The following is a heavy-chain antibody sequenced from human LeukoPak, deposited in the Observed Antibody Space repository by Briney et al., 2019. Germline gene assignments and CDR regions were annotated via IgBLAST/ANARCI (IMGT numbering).Heavy chain of an antibody. CDR3: AREHYDSSGRKYAFDV. V-gene: IGHV1-2*02. D-gene: IGHD3-22*01. Sequence: ASVKVSCKTSGYTFIDYYMHWVRQAPGQGLEWMGWIDPDSGGTSYAQKFQGRVTMTKDTSITTAYMGLSRLRFDDTAVYYCAREHYDSSGRKYAFDVWGQGTMVTVSS. CDR2: IDPDSGGT. J-gene: IGHJ3*01. CDR1: GYTFIDYY.